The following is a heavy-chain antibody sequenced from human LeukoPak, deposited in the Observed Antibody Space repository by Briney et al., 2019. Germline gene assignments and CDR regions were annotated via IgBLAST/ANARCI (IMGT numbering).Heavy chain of an antibody. Sequence: GGSLRLSCAASGFTFSSYSMKWVRQAPGKGLEWVSSISSSSGYVHYADSVKGRFTISRDNAKNSLYLQMNSLRAEDMAVYYCARDEMATSYPYYYYGMDVWGQGTTVTVSS. V-gene: IGHV3-21*01. CDR1: GFTFSSYS. J-gene: IGHJ6*02. CDR2: ISSSSGYV. CDR3: ARDEMATSYPYYYYGMDV. D-gene: IGHD5-24*01.